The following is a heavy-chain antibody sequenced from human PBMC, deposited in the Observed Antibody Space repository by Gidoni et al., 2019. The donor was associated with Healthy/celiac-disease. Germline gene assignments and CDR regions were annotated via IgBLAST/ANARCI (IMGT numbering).Heavy chain of an antibody. Sequence: QVQLVQSGAEVKKPGASVKVSCKASGYTFTSYYMHWVRQAPGQGLEWMGIINPSGGSTSYAQKFQGRVTMTRDTSTSTVYMELSSLRSEDTAVYYGARDKGLGYPGGSRKYYFDYWGQGTLVTVSS. CDR2: INPSGGST. CDR3: ARDKGLGYPGGSRKYYFDY. V-gene: IGHV1-46*01. D-gene: IGHD3-16*01. CDR1: GYTFTSYY. J-gene: IGHJ4*02.